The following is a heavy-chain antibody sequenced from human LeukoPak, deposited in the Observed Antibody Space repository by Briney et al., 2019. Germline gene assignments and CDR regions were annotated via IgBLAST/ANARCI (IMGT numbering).Heavy chain of an antibody. J-gene: IGHJ4*02. V-gene: IGHV4-34*01. D-gene: IGHD2-2*01. CDR3: ARRCVSTSCYLY. Sequence: PSETLSLTCAVYGGSFSGYYWSWIRQPPGKGLEWIGNIYSTGSTYYTPSLKSRVTISVDTSKNQFSLKLSSVTAADTAVYYCARRCVSTSCYLYWGQGILVTVSS. CDR1: GGSFSGYY. CDR2: IYSTGST.